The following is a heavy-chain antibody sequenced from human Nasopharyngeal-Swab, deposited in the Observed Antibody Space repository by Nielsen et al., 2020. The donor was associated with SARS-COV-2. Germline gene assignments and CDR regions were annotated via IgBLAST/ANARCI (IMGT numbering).Heavy chain of an antibody. J-gene: IGHJ3*01. D-gene: IGHD2-15*01. CDR3: LRGDGRDV. Sequence: GESLKISCAASGFTFSSYTMNWVRQAPGKGLVWVAATNAAGTYAHYADSVKGRFTISRENAKNSLYLQMNSLRAEDTAVYYCLRGDGRDVWGQGTMVTVSS. CDR2: TNAAGTYA. CDR1: GFTFSSYT. V-gene: IGHV3-21*01.